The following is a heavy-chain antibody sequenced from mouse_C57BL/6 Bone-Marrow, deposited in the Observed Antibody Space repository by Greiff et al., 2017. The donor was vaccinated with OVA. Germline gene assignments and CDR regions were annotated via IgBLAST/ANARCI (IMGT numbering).Heavy chain of an antibody. CDR2: IHPNSGST. CDR1: GYTFTSYW. V-gene: IGHV1-64*01. J-gene: IGHJ2*01. D-gene: IGHD2-1*01. CDR3: WGGNYPQYFDY. Sequence: QVQLQQPGAELVKPGASVKLSCKASGYTFTSYWMHWVKQRPGQGLEWIGMIHPNSGSTNYNEKFKSKATLTVDKSSSTAYMQLSSLTSEDAAVDTCWGGNYPQYFDYWGQGTTLTVSS.